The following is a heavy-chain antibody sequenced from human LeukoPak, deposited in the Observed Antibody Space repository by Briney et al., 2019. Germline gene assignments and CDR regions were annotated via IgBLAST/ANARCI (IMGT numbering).Heavy chain of an antibody. Sequence: GGSLRLSCAASGFTFDDYGMSWVRQAPGKGLKWVSTLTGDGGRAYYADSVKGRFTISRDNSNNTLFLQMHSLRADDTAVYYCAKGTYFDSGASAYWGQGTLVVVSS. V-gene: IGHV3-23*01. J-gene: IGHJ4*02. CDR1: GFTFDDYG. CDR3: AKGTYFDSGASAY. CDR2: LTGDGGRA. D-gene: IGHD3-22*01.